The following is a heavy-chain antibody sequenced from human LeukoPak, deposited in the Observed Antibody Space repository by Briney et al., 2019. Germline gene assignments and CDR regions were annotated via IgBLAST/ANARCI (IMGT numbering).Heavy chain of an antibody. Sequence: GGSLRLSCAASGFTFSSYAMHWVRQAPGKGLEWVAVISYDGSNKYYADSVKGRFTISRDNSKNTLYLQMNSLRAEDTAVYYCAREEYSSGWYYFDYWGQGTLVTVSS. CDR2: ISYDGSNK. V-gene: IGHV3-30*01. CDR3: AREEYSSGWYYFDY. D-gene: IGHD6-19*01. CDR1: GFTFSSYA. J-gene: IGHJ4*02.